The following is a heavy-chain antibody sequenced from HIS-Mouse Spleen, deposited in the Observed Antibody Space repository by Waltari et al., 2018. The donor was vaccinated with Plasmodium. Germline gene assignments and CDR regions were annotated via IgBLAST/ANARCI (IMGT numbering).Heavy chain of an antibody. J-gene: IGHJ3*02. CDR2: IYYSGST. V-gene: IGHV4-59*01. CDR3: ARVGRRIWGAFDI. Sequence: QVQLQESGPGLVKPSETLSLTCTVSGGSISRYYRTWIRQPPGKGLEWIGYIYYSGSTNYNPSLKSRVTISVDTSKNQFSLKLSSVTAADTAVYYCARVGRRIWGAFDIWGQGTMVTVSS. CDR1: GGSISRYY. D-gene: IGHD3-16*01.